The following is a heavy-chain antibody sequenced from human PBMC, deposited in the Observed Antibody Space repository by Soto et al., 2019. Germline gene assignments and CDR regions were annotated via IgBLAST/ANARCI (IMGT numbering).Heavy chain of an antibody. D-gene: IGHD1-20*01. CDR3: ARARPSPLITPRNYYYGMDV. J-gene: IGHJ6*02. CDR2: IYPGDSDT. CDR1: GYSFTSYW. V-gene: IGHV5-51*01. Sequence: PGESLKISCKGSGYSFTSYWIGWVRQMPGKGLEWMGIIYPGDSDTRYSPSFQGQVTISADKSISTAYLQWSSLKASDTAMYYCARARPSPLITPRNYYYGMDVWGQGTTVTVSS.